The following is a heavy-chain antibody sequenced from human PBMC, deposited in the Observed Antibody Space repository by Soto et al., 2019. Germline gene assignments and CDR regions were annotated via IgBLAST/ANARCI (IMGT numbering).Heavy chain of an antibody. CDR2: INHSGST. CDR3: AREAAARANWFDP. J-gene: IGHJ5*02. Sequence: SETLSLTCAVYGGSFSGYYWSWIRQPPGKGLEWIGEINHSGSTNYNPSLKSRVTISVDTSKNQFSLKLSSVTAADTAVYYCAREAAARANWFDPWGQGTLVTVSS. CDR1: GGSFSGYY. D-gene: IGHD6-13*01. V-gene: IGHV4-34*01.